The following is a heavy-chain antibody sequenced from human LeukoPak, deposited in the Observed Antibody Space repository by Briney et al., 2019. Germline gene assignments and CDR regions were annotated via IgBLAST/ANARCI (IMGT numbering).Heavy chain of an antibody. J-gene: IGHJ4*02. V-gene: IGHV1-2*02. CDR1: GYIFTDYY. Sequence: ASVKVSCKTSGYIFTDYYMHWVRQAPGQGLEWMGWINPNNGGTNYAQKFQGRVTMTRDTSISTAYMELSRLRSDDTAVYYCASLDSSGWYYFDYWGQGTLVTVSS. D-gene: IGHD6-19*01. CDR2: INPNNGGT. CDR3: ASLDSSGWYYFDY.